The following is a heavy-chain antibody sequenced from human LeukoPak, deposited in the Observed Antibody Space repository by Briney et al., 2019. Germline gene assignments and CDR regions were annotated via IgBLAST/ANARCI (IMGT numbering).Heavy chain of an antibody. CDR1: GYTFTGYY. CDR3: ARETKRANWFDP. CDR2: INPNSGGT. V-gene: IGHV1-2*02. Sequence: ASVNVSCKASGYTFTGYYMHWVRQAPGQGLEWMGWINPNSGGTNYAQKFQGRVTMTRDTSISTAYMELSRLRSDDTAVYYCARETKRANWFDPWGQGTLVTVSS. J-gene: IGHJ5*02.